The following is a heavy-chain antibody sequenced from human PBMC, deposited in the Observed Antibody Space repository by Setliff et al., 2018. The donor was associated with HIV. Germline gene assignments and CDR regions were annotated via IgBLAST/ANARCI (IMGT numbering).Heavy chain of an antibody. Sequence: PSETLSLTCTVSGGSISTSRYYWGWLRQPPGKGLEWLGSINYRGNTYYNPSLTSRAAISVDTSKNQISLKLSSVTAAETAVYYCASLDGSESPYIYYYYMDVWGKGTAVTVSS. CDR2: INYRGNT. CDR3: ASLDGSESPYIYYYYMDV. D-gene: IGHD3-10*01. J-gene: IGHJ6*03. CDR1: GGSISTSRYY. V-gene: IGHV4-39*01.